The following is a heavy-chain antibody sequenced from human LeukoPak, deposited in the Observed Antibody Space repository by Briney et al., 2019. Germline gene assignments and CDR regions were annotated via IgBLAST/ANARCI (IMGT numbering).Heavy chain of an antibody. Sequence: PGGSLRLSCAASGFTFSSYWMSWVRQAPGKGLEWVANIKQDGSEKYYVDSVKGRFTISRDNAKNSLYLQMNSLRAEDTAVYYCAKRAITIFGVVMDFDYWGQGTLVTVSS. D-gene: IGHD3-3*01. V-gene: IGHV3-7*01. CDR3: AKRAITIFGVVMDFDY. CDR2: IKQDGSEK. J-gene: IGHJ4*02. CDR1: GFTFSSYW.